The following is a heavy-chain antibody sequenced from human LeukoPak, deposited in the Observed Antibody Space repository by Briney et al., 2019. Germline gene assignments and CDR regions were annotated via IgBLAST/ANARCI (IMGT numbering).Heavy chain of an antibody. D-gene: IGHD2-8*01. CDR1: GYTFTSYG. CDR3: ARALVLMDFDI. J-gene: IGHJ3*02. V-gene: IGHV1-18*01. CDR2: ISAYNGNT. Sequence: ASVKVSCKASGYTFTSYGISWVRRAPGQGLEWMGWISAYNGNTNYAQKLQGRVTMTTDTSTSTAYMELRGLRSDDTAVYYCARALVLMDFDIWGQGTMVTVSS.